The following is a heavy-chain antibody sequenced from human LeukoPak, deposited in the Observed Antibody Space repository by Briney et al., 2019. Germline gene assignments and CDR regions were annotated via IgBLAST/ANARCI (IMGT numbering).Heavy chain of an antibody. CDR3: ASFFDSVFRIIVGAAGGY. D-gene: IGHD1-26*01. Sequence: SETLSLTCTVSGGSISSSSYYWGWIRQPPGKGLEWIGSIYYSGSTYYNPSLKSRVTISVDTSKNQFSLKLSSVTAADTAVYYCASFFDSVFRIIVGAAGGYWGQGTLVTVSS. J-gene: IGHJ4*02. CDR1: GGSISSSSYY. V-gene: IGHV4-39*07. CDR2: IYYSGST.